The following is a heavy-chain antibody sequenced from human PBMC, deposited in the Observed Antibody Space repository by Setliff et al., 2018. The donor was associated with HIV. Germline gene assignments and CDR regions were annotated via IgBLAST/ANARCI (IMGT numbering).Heavy chain of an antibody. CDR1: GFTFSSYW. Sequence: GGSLRLSCAASGFTFSSYWMSWVRQAPGKGLEWVANIKQDGSEKYYVDSVKGRFTISRDNAKNSLYLQMNSLRAEDTAVYYCARATQLRSGVVDPAAKYFYYYMDVWGKGTTVTVSS. CDR3: ARATQLRSGVVDPAAKYFYYYMDV. D-gene: IGHD2-2*01. V-gene: IGHV3-7*01. J-gene: IGHJ6*03. CDR2: IKQDGSEK.